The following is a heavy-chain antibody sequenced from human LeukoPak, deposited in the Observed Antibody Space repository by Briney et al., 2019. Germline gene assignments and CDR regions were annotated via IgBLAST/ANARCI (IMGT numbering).Heavy chain of an antibody. V-gene: IGHV5-51*01. CDR3: ARLWRNNWFDP. Sequence: GESLKISCKGSGYSFTNYWIGWVRQMPGKGLEWMGIIYPGDSDTRYSPSFQGQVTISADKPISTAYLRWSSLKASDTAMYYCARLWRNNWFDPWGQGNLVTVSS. D-gene: IGHD2-21*01. CDR2: IYPGDSDT. CDR1: GYSFTNYW. J-gene: IGHJ5*02.